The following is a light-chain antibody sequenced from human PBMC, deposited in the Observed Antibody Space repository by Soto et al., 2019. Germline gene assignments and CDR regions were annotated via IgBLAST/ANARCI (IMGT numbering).Light chain of an antibody. CDR1: QTISGD. J-gene: IGKJ1*01. V-gene: IGKV3-15*01. CDR2: GAS. Sequence: EILITQSPATLSVSPGERATLSCRASQTISGDLAWYQQTHGQSPRLLIYGASTRATGIPARFSGSGSGTEFTLTISSLQSEDVEVYYCQQFSNWPWTFGQGTKVDIK. CDR3: QQFSNWPWT.